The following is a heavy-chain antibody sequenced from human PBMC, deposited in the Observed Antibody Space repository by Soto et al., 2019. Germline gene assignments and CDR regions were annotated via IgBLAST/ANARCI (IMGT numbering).Heavy chain of an antibody. CDR3: VRDLNYGLFDS. CDR1: GFTFSSYS. V-gene: IGHV3-48*01. D-gene: IGHD4-17*01. CDR2: ISSSSSTI. Sequence: EVQLVESGGGLVQPGGSLRLSCAASGFTFSSYSMNWVRQAPGKGLEWVPYISSSSSTIYYADSVKGRFTMSRDNAKNSLYLPMNIQTAEDTAVYYCVRDLNYGLFDSWGQGTLVTVPS. J-gene: IGHJ4*02.